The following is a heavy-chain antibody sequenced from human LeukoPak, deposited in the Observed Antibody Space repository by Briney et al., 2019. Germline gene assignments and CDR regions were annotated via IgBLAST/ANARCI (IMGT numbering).Heavy chain of an antibody. CDR2: ISGSGGST. CDR1: GFTFSSYA. V-gene: IGHV3-23*01. D-gene: IGHD6-13*01. Sequence: GGSLRLSCAASGFTFSSYAMSWVRQAPGKGLEWVSAISGSGGSTYYADSVKGRFTISRDNAKNSLYLQMNSLRAEDTAVYYCARDLQQLSDFDYWGQGTLVTVSS. J-gene: IGHJ4*02. CDR3: ARDLQQLSDFDY.